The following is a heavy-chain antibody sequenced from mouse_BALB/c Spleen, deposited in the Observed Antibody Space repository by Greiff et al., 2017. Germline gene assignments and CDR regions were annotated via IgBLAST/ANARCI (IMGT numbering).Heavy chain of an antibody. CDR1: GYAFSSSW. CDR3: ARSGDYGGPWFAY. D-gene: IGHD1-1*02. CDR2: IYPGDGDT. J-gene: IGHJ3*01. Sequence: VQLQQSGPELVKPGASVKISCKASGYAFSSSWMNWVKQRPGQGLEWIGRIYPGDGDTNYNGKFKGKATLTADKSSSTAYMQLSSLTSVDSAVYFCARSGDYGGPWFAYWGQGTLVTVSA. V-gene: IGHV1-82*01.